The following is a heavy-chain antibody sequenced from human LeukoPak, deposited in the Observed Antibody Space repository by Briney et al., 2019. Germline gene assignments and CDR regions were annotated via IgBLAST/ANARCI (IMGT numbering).Heavy chain of an antibody. V-gene: IGHV4-59*06. CDR1: GGSISSYY. D-gene: IGHD5-24*01. CDR2: IYYSGST. J-gene: IGHJ5*02. CDR3: ARDRWFDP. Sequence: SETLSLTCTVSGGSISSYYWSWIRQPPGKGLEWIGYIYYSGSTYYNPSLKSRVTISVDTSKNQFSLKLSSVTAADTAVYYCARDRWFDPWGQGTLVTVSS.